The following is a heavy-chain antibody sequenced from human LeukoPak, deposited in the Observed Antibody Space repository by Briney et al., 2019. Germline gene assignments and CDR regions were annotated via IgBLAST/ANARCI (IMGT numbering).Heavy chain of an antibody. D-gene: IGHD6-19*01. CDR1: GFTFSSYA. V-gene: IGHV3-64*01. Sequence: GRSLRLSCAASGFTFSSYAMHWVRQAPGKGLEYVSAISSNGGSTYYANSVKGRFTISRDNSKNTLYLQMGSPRAEDMAVYYCAGELSSGWSDYWGQGTLVTVSS. CDR2: ISSNGGST. CDR3: AGELSSGWSDY. J-gene: IGHJ4*02.